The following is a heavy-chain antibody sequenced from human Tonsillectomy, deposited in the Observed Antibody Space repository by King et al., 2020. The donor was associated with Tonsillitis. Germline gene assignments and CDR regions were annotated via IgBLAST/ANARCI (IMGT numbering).Heavy chain of an antibody. J-gene: IGHJ5*02. CDR1: GFTFKSYA. D-gene: IGHD6-19*01. Sequence: VQLVESGGGLVQPGGSLRLSCAASGFTFKSYAMSWVRQAPGKGLEWVSAIICNGESTYYADSVKGRFTISRDNSKNTLYLQMNSLRAEDTAVYYCAKDYWVAVAGAYIWFDPWGQGTLVTVSS. CDR3: AKDYWVAVAGAYIWFDP. V-gene: IGHV3-23*04. CDR2: IICNGEST.